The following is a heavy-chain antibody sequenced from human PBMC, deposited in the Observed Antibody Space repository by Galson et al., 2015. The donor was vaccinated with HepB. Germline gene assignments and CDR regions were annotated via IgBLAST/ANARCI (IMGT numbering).Heavy chain of an antibody. CDR3: ARGPLPRGILVRGASLFDY. Sequence: SVKVSCKASGYTFNGYYMHWVRQAPGQGLEWMGRINPDSGGTNYAQKFQGRVTLTRDTSISTAYMEVRRLRSDDTAAYYCARGPLPRGILVRGASLFDYWGQGTLVTVSS. CDR1: GYTFNGYY. D-gene: IGHD3-10*01. J-gene: IGHJ4*02. V-gene: IGHV1-2*06. CDR2: INPDSGGT.